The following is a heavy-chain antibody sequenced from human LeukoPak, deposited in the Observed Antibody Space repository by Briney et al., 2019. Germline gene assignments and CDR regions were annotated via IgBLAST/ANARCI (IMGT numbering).Heavy chain of an antibody. Sequence: SVKVSCKASGGTFSSYAISWVRQAPGQGLEWMGRIIPILGIANYAQKFQGRVTITADKSTSTAYMELSSLRSEDTAVYYCARSIIAAAGTGYSDYWGQGTLVTVSS. CDR3: ARSIIAAAGTGYSDY. CDR2: IIPILGIA. CDR1: GGTFSSYA. V-gene: IGHV1-69*04. D-gene: IGHD6-13*01. J-gene: IGHJ4*02.